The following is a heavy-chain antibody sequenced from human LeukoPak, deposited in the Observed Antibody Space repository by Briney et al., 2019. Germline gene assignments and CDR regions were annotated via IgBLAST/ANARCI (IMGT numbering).Heavy chain of an antibody. CDR3: ARVLAGWRNYYYMDV. CDR1: GGSISSYY. V-gene: IGHV4-4*07. Sequence: PSETLSLTCTVSGGSISSYYWSWIRQPAGKGLEWIGRIYTSGSTNYNPSLKSRVTMSVDTSKNQFSLKLSSVTAADTAVYYCARVLAGWRNYYYMDVWGKGTTVTISS. CDR2: IYTSGST. D-gene: IGHD3-3*02. J-gene: IGHJ6*03.